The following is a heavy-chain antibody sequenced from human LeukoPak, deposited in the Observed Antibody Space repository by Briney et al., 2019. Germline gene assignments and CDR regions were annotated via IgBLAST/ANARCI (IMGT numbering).Heavy chain of an antibody. Sequence: SETLSLTCTVSGGSISSYYWSWIRQPPGKGLEWIGYIYYSGSTNYNPSLKSRVTISVDTSKNQFSLKLSSVTAADTAVYYCARWEELRRAFDIWSQGTMVTVSS. V-gene: IGHV4-59*01. J-gene: IGHJ3*02. D-gene: IGHD1-26*01. CDR2: IYYSGST. CDR1: GGSISSYY. CDR3: ARWEELRRAFDI.